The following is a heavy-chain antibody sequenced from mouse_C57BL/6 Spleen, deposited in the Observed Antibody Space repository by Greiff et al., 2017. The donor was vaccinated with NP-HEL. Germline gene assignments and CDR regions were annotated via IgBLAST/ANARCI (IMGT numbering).Heavy chain of an antibody. Sequence: QVQLQQSGAELVKPGASVKLSCKASGYTFTEYTIHWVKQRSGQGLEWIGWFYPGSGSIKYNEKFKDKATLTADKSSSTVYMELSRLTSEDSAVYFCARQNTPYDYAYYYAMDYWGQGTSVTVSS. CDR2: FYPGSGSI. CDR1: GYTFTEYT. D-gene: IGHD2-4*01. CDR3: ARQNTPYDYAYYYAMDY. V-gene: IGHV1-62-2*01. J-gene: IGHJ4*01.